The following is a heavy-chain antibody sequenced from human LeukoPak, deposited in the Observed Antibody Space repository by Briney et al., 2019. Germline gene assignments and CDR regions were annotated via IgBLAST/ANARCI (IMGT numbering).Heavy chain of an antibody. Sequence: GGSLRLSCAASGFTFSSYGMHWVRQAPGKGLEWVAFIRYDGSNKYYADSVKGRFTISRDNSKNTLYLQMNSLRAEDTAVYYCARGGRATIFGVALDAFDIWGQGTMVTVSS. V-gene: IGHV3-30*02. CDR2: IRYDGSNK. CDR3: ARGGRATIFGVALDAFDI. CDR1: GFTFSSYG. J-gene: IGHJ3*02. D-gene: IGHD3-3*01.